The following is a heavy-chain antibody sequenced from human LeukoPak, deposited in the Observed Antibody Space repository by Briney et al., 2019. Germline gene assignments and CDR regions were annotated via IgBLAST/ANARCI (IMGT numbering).Heavy chain of an antibody. CDR2: IYYSGST. CDR1: GGSISSYY. D-gene: IGHD4-23*01. CDR3: ARVPPFRWGQNYFDY. Sequence: SETPSLTCTVSGGSISSYYWSWIRQPPGKGLEWIGYIYYSGSTNYNPSLKSRVTISVDTSKKQFSLKLSSVTAADTAVYYCARVPPFRWGQNYFDYWGQGTLVTVSS. J-gene: IGHJ4*02. V-gene: IGHV4-59*01.